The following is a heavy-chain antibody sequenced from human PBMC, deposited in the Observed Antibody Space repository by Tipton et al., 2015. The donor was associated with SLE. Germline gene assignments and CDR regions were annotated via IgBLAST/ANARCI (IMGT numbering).Heavy chain of an antibody. CDR2: IYTSGST. D-gene: IGHD4-17*01. V-gene: IGHV4-59*08. CDR3: ARQGDDYGDYDY. CDR1: GGSISSYY. J-gene: IGHJ4*02. Sequence: TLSLTCTVSGGSISSYYWSWIRQPPGKGLEWIGRIYTSGSTNYNPSLKSRVTISVDTSKNQFSLKLSSVTAADTAVYYCARQGDDYGDYDYWGQGTLVTVSS.